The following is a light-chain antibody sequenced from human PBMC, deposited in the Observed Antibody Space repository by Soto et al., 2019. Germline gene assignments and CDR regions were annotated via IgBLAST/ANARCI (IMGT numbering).Light chain of an antibody. CDR1: QDISNR. CDR2: DAS. Sequence: DIQMTQSPSSLSASVGDRITITCQASQDISNRLNWYHQKPGKAPNLLIYDASNLAAGVPSGFSGSGSGTHFTFTIPSLQPEDIGTYYCQNCFTVPYTVGQGTKVDIK. CDR3: QNCFTVPYT. J-gene: IGKJ2*01. V-gene: IGKV1-33*01.